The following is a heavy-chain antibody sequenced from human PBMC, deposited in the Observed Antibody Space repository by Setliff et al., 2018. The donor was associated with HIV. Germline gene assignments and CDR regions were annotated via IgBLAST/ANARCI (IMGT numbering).Heavy chain of an antibody. CDR2: IYISGTT. D-gene: IGHD2-15*01. J-gene: IGHJ3*02. CDR3: AREHCSGGSCNGFDI. CDR1: GGSISTSY. Sequence: SETLSLTCTVSGGSISTSYWNWIRQPPGKGLEWIAYIYISGTTNYNPSHKSRVTISLDTSRNQFSLKLGSVTAADTAMYYCAREHCSGGSCNGFDIWGQGTMVTVSS. V-gene: IGHV4-4*09.